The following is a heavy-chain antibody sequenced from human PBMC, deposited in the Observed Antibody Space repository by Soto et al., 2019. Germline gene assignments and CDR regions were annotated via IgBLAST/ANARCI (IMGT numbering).Heavy chain of an antibody. V-gene: IGHV4-59*01. CDR1: GGSIRSYY. CDR2: IYYSGST. Sequence: SETLSLSCTVSGGSIRSYYWSWIRQPPGKGLEWIGYIYYSGSTSYNPSLKSRVTMSVDTSQNQFSLRLTSVTAADTAIYYCARNRYYDSTGYLDYWGQGTLVTVSS. CDR3: ARNRYYDSTGYLDY. J-gene: IGHJ4*02. D-gene: IGHD3-22*01.